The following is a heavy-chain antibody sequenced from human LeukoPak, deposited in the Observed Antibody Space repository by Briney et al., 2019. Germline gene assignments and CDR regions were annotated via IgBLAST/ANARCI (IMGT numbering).Heavy chain of an antibody. Sequence: ASGKVSCKASGYSFDNYGISWVRQAPGQGLEWMGWISAYDGNTHYAQKFQGRVTMTTAISTSTAYMELRSLRDDDTAVYYCARETWIGGNKIMADYWGQGTPVTVS. CDR1: GYSFDNYG. CDR3: ARETWIGGNKIMADY. D-gene: IGHD3-10*01. J-gene: IGHJ4*02. CDR2: ISAYDGNT. V-gene: IGHV1-18*01.